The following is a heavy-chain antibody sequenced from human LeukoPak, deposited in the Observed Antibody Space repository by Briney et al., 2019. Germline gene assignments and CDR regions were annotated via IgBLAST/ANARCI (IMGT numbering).Heavy chain of an antibody. CDR3: ARVRRQQADDY. CDR1: GFTFGDYY. J-gene: IGHJ4*02. Sequence: NPGGSLRLSCAASGFTFGDYYMSWIRQAPGKGLEWVSYISSSGSTIYYADSVKGRFTISRDNAKNSLYLQMNSLRAEDTAVYYCARVRRQQADDYWGQGTLVTVSS. D-gene: IGHD6-13*01. V-gene: IGHV3-11*01. CDR2: ISSSGSTI.